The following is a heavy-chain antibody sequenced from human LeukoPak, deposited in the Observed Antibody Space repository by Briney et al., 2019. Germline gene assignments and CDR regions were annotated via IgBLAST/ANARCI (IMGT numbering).Heavy chain of an antibody. J-gene: IGHJ4*02. Sequence: ASVKVSCKASGHTYTTYGITWVRQAPGQGLEWMGWISAYNGNTNYAQKFQGRLTITTDTTTRTAYMELRSLRFDDTAVYYCARQAACSSIRCPIDYWGQGTLVTVSS. CDR2: ISAYNGNT. CDR3: ARQAACSSIRCPIDY. V-gene: IGHV1-18*01. CDR1: GHTYTTYG. D-gene: IGHD2-2*01.